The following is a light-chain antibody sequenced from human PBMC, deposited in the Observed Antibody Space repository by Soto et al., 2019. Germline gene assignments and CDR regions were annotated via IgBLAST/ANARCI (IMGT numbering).Light chain of an antibody. CDR1: QSVSSW. CDR3: QQYNTYST. J-gene: IGKJ4*01. CDR2: QAS. V-gene: IGKV1-5*03. Sequence: DIQMTQSPSTLSASVGDRVTIACRASQSVSSWLAWYQQKPGKAPKLLISQASILENGVPSRFSGSGSGTGFTLTISSLQPDDFATYYCQQYNTYSTFGGGPKVDTK.